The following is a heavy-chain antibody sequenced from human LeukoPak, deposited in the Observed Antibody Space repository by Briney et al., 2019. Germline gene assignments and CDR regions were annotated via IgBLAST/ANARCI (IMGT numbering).Heavy chain of an antibody. CDR3: ARGGSGSYSIDY. J-gene: IGHJ4*02. Sequence: GGSLRLSCAASGVTFSGYSLNWVRQPPGKGLEWVSYISNSSSYIYYADSMNGRFTISKATTKNSLFMQRTRLRAEVAAIYYCARGGSGSYSIDYWGQGTLVTVSS. CDR1: GVTFSGYS. CDR2: ISNSSSYI. D-gene: IGHD1-26*01. V-gene: IGHV3-21*03.